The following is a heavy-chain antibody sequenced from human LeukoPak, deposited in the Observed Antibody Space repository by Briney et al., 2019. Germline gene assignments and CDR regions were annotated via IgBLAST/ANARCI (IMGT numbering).Heavy chain of an antibody. J-gene: IGHJ3*02. CDR2: INAGNGNT. D-gene: IGHD2-15*01. Sequence: ASVKVSCKASGYTFTSYAMHWVRQAPGQRLEWMGWINAGNGNTKYSQEFQGRVTITADESTSTAYMELSSLRSEDTAVYYCARVSGCQGWGGSCLITDAFDIWGQGTMVTVSS. CDR3: ARVSGCQGWGGSCLITDAFDI. CDR1: GYTFTSYA. V-gene: IGHV1-3*03.